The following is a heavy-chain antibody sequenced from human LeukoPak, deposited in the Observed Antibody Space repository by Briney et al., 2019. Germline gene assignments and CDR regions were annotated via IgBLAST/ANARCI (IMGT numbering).Heavy chain of an antibody. CDR2: ISSSSSYI. V-gene: IGHV3-21*01. D-gene: IGHD2-15*01. J-gene: IGHJ4*02. CDR3: ARDGAYCSGGSCYSSFYFDY. CDR1: GFTFSSYS. Sequence: GGSLRLSCAASGFTFSSYSMNWVRQAPGKGLEWVSSISSSSSYIYYADSVKGRFTISRDNAKNSLYLQMNSLRAGDTAVYYCARDGAYCSGGSCYSSFYFDYWGQGTLVTVSS.